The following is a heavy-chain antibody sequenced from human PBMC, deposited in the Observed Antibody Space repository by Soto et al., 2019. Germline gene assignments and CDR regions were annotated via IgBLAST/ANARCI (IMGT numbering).Heavy chain of an antibody. V-gene: IGHV1-69*13. CDR2: IIPIFGAA. CDR3: AGGPTDYFDY. Sequence: ASVQVSCKASGGTFSSYAISWVRQAPAQGLEWMGGIIPIFGAANYAQKFQGRVTITADESTSTAYMDLSSLRSEDTAVYYCAGGPTDYFDYWGQGTLVTVSS. CDR1: GGTFSSYA. J-gene: IGHJ4*02. D-gene: IGHD3-16*01.